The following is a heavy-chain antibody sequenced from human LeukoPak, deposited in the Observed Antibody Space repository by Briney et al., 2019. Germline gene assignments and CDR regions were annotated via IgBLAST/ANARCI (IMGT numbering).Heavy chain of an antibody. CDR2: IYYSGST. D-gene: IGHD3-10*01. V-gene: IGHV4-39*07. CDR1: GGSISSSSYY. Sequence: SETLSLTCTVSGGSISSSSYYWGWIRQPPGKGLEWIGSIYYSGSTYYNPSLKSRVTISVDTSKNQFSLKLSSVTAADTAVYYCAIWYYYGSGNQNDYWGQGTLVTVSS. CDR3: AIWYYYGSGNQNDY. J-gene: IGHJ4*02.